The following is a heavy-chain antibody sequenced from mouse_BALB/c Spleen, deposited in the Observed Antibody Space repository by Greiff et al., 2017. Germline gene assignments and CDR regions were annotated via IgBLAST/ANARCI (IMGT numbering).Heavy chain of an antibody. J-gene: IGHJ4*01. CDR2: ISNLAYSI. D-gene: IGHD1-1*01. Sequence: DVKLVESGGGLVQPGGSRKLSCAASGFTFSDYGMAWVRQAPGKGPEWVAFISNLAYSIYYADTVTGRFTISRENAKNTLYLEMSSLRSEDTAMYYCARQRYYGSKEDYYAMDYWGQGTSVTVSS. CDR1: GFTFSDYG. CDR3: ARQRYYGSKEDYYAMDY. V-gene: IGHV5-15*01.